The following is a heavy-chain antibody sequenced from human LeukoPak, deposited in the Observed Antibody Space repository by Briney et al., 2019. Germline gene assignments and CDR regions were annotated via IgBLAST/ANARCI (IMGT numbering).Heavy chain of an antibody. D-gene: IGHD3-10*01. CDR1: GFTFSSYS. V-gene: IGHV3-21*01. CDR3: ARPLDYYGTTPDY. Sequence: GGSLRLSCAASGFTFSSYSMNWVRQAPGKGLEWVSSISSSNTYIYYADSVKGRFTISRDNAKNSLYLQMNSLRAGDTAVYYCARPLDYYGTTPDYWGQGTLVTVSS. CDR2: ISSSNTYI. J-gene: IGHJ4*02.